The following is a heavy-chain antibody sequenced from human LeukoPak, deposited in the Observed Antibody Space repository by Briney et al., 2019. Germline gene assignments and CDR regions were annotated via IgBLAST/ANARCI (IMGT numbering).Heavy chain of an antibody. CDR2: IIPIFGTA. Sequence: TFSSXXISWXXQAXGXXXXXXXGIIPIFGTANYAQKFQGRVTITTDESTSTAYMELSSLRSEDTAVYYCARGAGEMATITPLDYWGQGTLVTVSS. V-gene: IGHV1-69*05. CDR1: TFSSXX. J-gene: IGHJ4*02. CDR3: ARGAGEMATITPLDY. D-gene: IGHD5-24*01.